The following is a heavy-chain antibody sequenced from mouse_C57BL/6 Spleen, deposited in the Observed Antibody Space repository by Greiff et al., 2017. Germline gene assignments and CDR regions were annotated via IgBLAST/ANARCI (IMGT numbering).Heavy chain of an antibody. V-gene: IGHV5-12*01. D-gene: IGHD1-1*01. CDR2: ISNGGGST. J-gene: IGHJ4*01. CDR3: ARRAYYYGSSLYAMDY. CDR1: GFTFSDYY. Sequence: EVQLVESGGGLVQPGGSLKLSCAASGFTFSDYYMYWVRQTPEKRLEWVAYISNGGGSTYYPDTVKGRFTISRDNAKNTLYLQMSRLKSEDTAMYYCARRAYYYGSSLYAMDYWGQGTSVTVSS.